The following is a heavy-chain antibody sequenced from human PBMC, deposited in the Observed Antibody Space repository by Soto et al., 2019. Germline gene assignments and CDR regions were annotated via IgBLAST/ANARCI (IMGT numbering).Heavy chain of an antibody. J-gene: IGHJ5*02. CDR1: GYSFTSYW. Sequence: EVQLVQSGAEVKKPGESLKISCKGSGYSFTSYWIGWVRQMPGKGLEWMGIIYPGDSDTRYSPSFQGQVTISADKSISTAYLQWSSLKASDTAMYYCARHWSDSSSWRPFDPWGQGTLVTVSS. D-gene: IGHD6-13*01. V-gene: IGHV5-51*01. CDR2: IYPGDSDT. CDR3: ARHWSDSSSWRPFDP.